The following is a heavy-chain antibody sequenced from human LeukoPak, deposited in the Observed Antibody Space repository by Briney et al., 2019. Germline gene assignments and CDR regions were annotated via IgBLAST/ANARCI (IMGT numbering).Heavy chain of an antibody. D-gene: IGHD5-12*01. CDR3: AKGDFRSHIVATGRGLLSY. J-gene: IGHJ4*02. V-gene: IGHV3-30*02. Sequence: QARGCLRVSPAPSGFTLCSYGIHWVRQTPGEGLEWVAFIRYDGSNKYYADSVKGRFTISRDNSKNTLYLQMNSLRAEDTAVYYCAKGDFRSHIVATGRGLLSYWGQGTLVTVSS. CDR1: GFTLCSYG. CDR2: IRYDGSNK.